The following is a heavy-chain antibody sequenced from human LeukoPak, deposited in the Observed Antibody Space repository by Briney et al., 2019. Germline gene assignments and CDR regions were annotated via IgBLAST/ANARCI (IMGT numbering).Heavy chain of an antibody. CDR3: ARVTRPWINFDY. CDR1: GGSVSSGRYY. Sequence: SETLSLTCTVSGGSVSSGRYYWSWIRHPPGKGLEWIGYISYSGSNNYNPSLKSRVTISFDTSKNQFSLKLSAVTAADTAVYYCARVTRPWINFDYWGQGTLVTVSS. D-gene: IGHD3-3*01. V-gene: IGHV4-61*01. CDR2: ISYSGSN. J-gene: IGHJ4*02.